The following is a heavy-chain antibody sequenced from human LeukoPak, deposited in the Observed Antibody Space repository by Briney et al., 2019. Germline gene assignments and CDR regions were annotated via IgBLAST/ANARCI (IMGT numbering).Heavy chain of an antibody. D-gene: IGHD1-26*01. CDR2: IYPGDSDT. J-gene: IGHJ3*02. CDR1: GYSFTSYW. V-gene: IGHV5-51*01. Sequence: GESLKISCKGSGYSFTSYWIGWVRQMPGKGLEWMGIIYPGDSDTTYSPSFQGQVTISVDKSISTAYLQWSSLKASDTAMYYCARGGSYPGPFEAFDIWGQGTMVTVSS. CDR3: ARGGSYPGPFEAFDI.